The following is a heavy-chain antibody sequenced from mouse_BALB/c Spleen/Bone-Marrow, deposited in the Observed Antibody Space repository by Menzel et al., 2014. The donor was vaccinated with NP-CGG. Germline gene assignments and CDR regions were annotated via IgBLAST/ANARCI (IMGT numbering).Heavy chain of an antibody. D-gene: IGHD1-2*01. CDR1: GNTFTSYD. CDR2: IFPGDSTT. V-gene: IGHV1S56*01. CDR3: VRSRLRDWYFDV. J-gene: IGHJ1*01. Sequence: QVQMQQSGVELVTPGASVKLSCKASGNTFTSYDINWVRQRPEQGLEWIGWIFPGDSTTKYNEKFKGKATLSTDKSSSTVHMQLSRRTSEDSAVYFCVRSRLRDWYFDVWGAGTTFPISS.